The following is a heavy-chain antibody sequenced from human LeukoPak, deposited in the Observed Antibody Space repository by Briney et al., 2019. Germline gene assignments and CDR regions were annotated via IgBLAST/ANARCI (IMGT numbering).Heavy chain of an antibody. Sequence: GASVKVSCKASGGTFSSYVISWMRQAPGQGLEWMGRIIPIFGTTNYAQKFQGRVTITTDESTAYMELSSLRSEDTAVYYCATDLGLRRYYYDSSGYYNYWGQGTLVTVSS. D-gene: IGHD3-22*01. CDR1: GGTFSSYV. J-gene: IGHJ4*02. V-gene: IGHV1-69*05. CDR3: ATDLGLRRYYYDSSGYYNY. CDR2: IIPIFGTT.